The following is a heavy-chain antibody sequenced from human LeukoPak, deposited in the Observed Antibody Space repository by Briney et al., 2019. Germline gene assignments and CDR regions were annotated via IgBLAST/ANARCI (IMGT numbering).Heavy chain of an antibody. J-gene: IGHJ3*02. CDR1: GGSISSGGYS. V-gene: IGHV4-30-2*01. D-gene: IGHD5-18*01. Sequence: PSETLSLTCAVSGGSISSGGYSWSWIRQPPGKGLEWIGYIYHSGSTYYNPSLKSRVTISVDRSKNQFSLRVNSVTAADTAVYFCARDDTVISVFDIWGQGTMVTVSS. CDR3: ARDDTVISVFDI. CDR2: IYHSGST.